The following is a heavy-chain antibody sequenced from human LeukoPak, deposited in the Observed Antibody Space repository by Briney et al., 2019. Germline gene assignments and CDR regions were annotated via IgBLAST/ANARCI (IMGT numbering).Heavy chain of an antibody. CDR1: GYTFTSYY. D-gene: IGHD2-15*01. Sequence: ASARVSCKASGYTFTSYYMHWVRQAPGQGLEWMGIINPSGGSTSYAQKFHGRVTMTGDTSTNTVYMELSSMRSDDTAVYYGARSCAGYCSGGSCYSLDYWGQGTLVTVSS. CDR3: ARSCAGYCSGGSCYSLDY. CDR2: INPSGGST. V-gene: IGHV1-46*01. J-gene: IGHJ4*02.